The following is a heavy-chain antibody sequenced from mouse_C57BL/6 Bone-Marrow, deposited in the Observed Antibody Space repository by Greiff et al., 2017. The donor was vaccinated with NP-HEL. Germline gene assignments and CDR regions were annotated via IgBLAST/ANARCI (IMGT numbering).Heavy chain of an antibody. J-gene: IGHJ3*01. CDR3: ARDYGSSLRFAY. CDR1: GYTFTSYG. CDR2: IYPRSGNT. V-gene: IGHV1-81*01. Sequence: QVQLKESGAELARPGASVKLSCKASGYTFTSYGISWVKQRPGQGLEWIGEIYPRSGNTYYNEKFKGKATLTADKSSSTAYMELRSLTSEDSAVYFGARDYGSSLRFAYWGQGTLVTVSA. D-gene: IGHD1-1*01.